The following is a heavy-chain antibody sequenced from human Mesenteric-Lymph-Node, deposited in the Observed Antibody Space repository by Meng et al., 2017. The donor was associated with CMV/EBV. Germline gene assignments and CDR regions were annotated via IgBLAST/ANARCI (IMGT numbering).Heavy chain of an antibody. D-gene: IGHD4-17*01. CDR3: ARTLGFHNYGDYGF. V-gene: IGHV1-2*02. CDR1: AYTYTGYY. J-gene: IGHJ4*02. Sequence: SAYTYTGYYRNWVRQAPGQGLEWMGWINPNSGGTNDGQKLQGRVTMTRDTSISTVYMELSRLTSDDTAVYYCARTLGFHNYGDYGFWGQGTLVTVPS. CDR2: INPNSGGT.